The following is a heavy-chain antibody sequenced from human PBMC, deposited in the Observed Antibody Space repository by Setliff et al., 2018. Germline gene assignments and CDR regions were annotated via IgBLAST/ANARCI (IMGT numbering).Heavy chain of an antibody. J-gene: IGHJ6*03. D-gene: IGHD5-12*01. CDR1: GGSISSYY. Sequence: SETLSLICTVSGGSISSYYWSWIRQPPGKGLEWIEYIYYSGSTNYNPSLKSRVTISVXXXKNQFSLXXXXVXXXXXXXXYCARTRGYSGYDLSFTYYYYYYMDVWGKGTTVTVSS. CDR2: IYYSGST. V-gene: IGHV4-59*01. CDR3: ARTRGYSGYDLSFTYYYYYYMDV.